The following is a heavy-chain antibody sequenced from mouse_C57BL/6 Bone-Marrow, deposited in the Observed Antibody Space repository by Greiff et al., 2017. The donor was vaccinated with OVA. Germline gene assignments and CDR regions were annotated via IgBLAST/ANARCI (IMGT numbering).Heavy chain of an antibody. CDR2: ISSGSSTI. V-gene: IGHV5-17*01. Sequence: EVQRVESGGGLVKPGGSLKLSCAASGFTFSDYGMHWVRQAPEKGLEWVAYISSGSSTIYYADTVKGRFTISRDNAKNTLFLQMTSLRSEDTAMYYCARHDWFAYWGQGTLVTVSA. CDR3: ARHDWFAY. CDR1: GFTFSDYG. J-gene: IGHJ3*01.